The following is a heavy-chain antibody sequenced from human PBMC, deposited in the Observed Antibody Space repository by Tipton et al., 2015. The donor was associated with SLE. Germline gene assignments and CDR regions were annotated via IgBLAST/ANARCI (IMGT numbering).Heavy chain of an antibody. D-gene: IGHD6-19*01. CDR3: ARWCSWAVARYYFDY. V-gene: IGHV3-53*04. CDR2: IYSGGST. Sequence: GSLRLSCAASGFTVSSNYMSWVRQAPGKGLEWVSVIYSGGSTYYADSVKGRFNISRHNSKNTLLLQMNRLRAENTAVYCCARWCSWAVARYYFDYWGQVTLVTVSS. CDR1: GFTVSSNY. J-gene: IGHJ4*02.